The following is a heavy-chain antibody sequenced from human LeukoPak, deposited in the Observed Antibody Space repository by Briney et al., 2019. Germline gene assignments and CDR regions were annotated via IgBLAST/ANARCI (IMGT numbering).Heavy chain of an antibody. D-gene: IGHD3-10*01. J-gene: IGHJ4*02. CDR2: IYSGGST. Sequence: GGSLRLSCAASGFTVSSNYMSWVRQAPGKGLEWVSAIYSGGSTYYADSVKGRFTTSRDNSKNTLYLQMNSLRAEGTAVYYCARPSGSHNGDLDYWGQGTLVTVSS. V-gene: IGHV3-66*04. CDR3: ARPSGSHNGDLDY. CDR1: GFTVSSNY.